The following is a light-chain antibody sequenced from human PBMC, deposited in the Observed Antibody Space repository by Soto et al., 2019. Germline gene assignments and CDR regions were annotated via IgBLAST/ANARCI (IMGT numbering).Light chain of an antibody. CDR1: SSNIGSNT. V-gene: IGLV1-44*01. CDR2: NNN. CDR3: AAWDDSLNGLV. J-gene: IGLJ1*01. Sequence: QSVLTQPPSASGTPGQRATISCSGSSSNIGSNTVNWYQQLPGTAPKLLIYNNNQRPSGFPDRFSGSKSGTSASLAISGLQYEDEVDYYCAAWDDSLNGLVFGTGTKVTVL.